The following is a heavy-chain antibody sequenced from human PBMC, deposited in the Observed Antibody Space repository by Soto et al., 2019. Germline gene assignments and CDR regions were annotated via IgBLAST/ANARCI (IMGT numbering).Heavy chain of an antibody. D-gene: IGHD1-7*01. CDR1: GGTFGNFA. CDR3: ATGTRGGYNYRYFDL. CDR2: IIPIYGTS. Sequence: QVQLVQSGAELKKPGSSVKVSCKASGGTFGNFAISWVRQAPGQGPEWVAGIIPIYGTSNYADDFRGRITLTADESTATAYLELRSLRSEDTAIYYGATGTRGGYNYRYFDLWGRGTQVTVSS. V-gene: IGHV1-69*01. J-gene: IGHJ2*01.